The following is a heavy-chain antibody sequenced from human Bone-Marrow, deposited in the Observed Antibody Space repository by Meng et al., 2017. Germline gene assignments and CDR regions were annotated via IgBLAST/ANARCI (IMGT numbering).Heavy chain of an antibody. CDR2: IIPIFGTA. CDR1: GGTFSSYA. Sequence: SVKVSCKASGGTFSSYAISWVRQAPGQGLEWMGGIIPIFGTANYAQKFQGRVTITADESTSTAYMELSSLRSEDTAVYYCARDEYYGFWSGYHYYYGMDVWGQGTTVTVSS. CDR3: ARDEYYGFWSGYHYYYGMDV. V-gene: IGHV1-69*13. D-gene: IGHD3-3*01. J-gene: IGHJ6*02.